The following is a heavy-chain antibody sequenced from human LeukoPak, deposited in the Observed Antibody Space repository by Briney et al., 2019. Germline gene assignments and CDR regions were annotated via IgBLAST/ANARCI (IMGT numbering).Heavy chain of an antibody. D-gene: IGHD1-26*01. CDR3: ARGRLGGSYPIDY. J-gene: IGHJ4*02. Sequence: PSETLSLTCAVYGGSFSGYYWSWIRPPPGKELEWIGEINHSGSTNYNPSLQSRVTISVDTSKNQFSLKLSSVTAADTAVYYCARGRLGGSYPIDYWGQGTLVTVSS. V-gene: IGHV4-34*01. CDR1: GGSFSGYY. CDR2: INHSGST.